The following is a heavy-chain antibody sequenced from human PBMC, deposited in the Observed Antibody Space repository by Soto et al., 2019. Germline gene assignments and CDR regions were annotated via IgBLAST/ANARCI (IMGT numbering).Heavy chain of an antibody. J-gene: IGHJ6*02. CDR2: IYDTGISGYTPST. CDR1: RGSITSSY. V-gene: IGHV4-59*07. Sequence: SDTLSLTCTVSRGSITSSYWSWIRRPPAKGLEWIAYIYDTGISGYTPSTSYNPSLKSRVTMSVDTSKSQFSLKLTSVTAADTAVYYCARGEDAFFYYGLDVWGQGITVTVYS. CDR3: ARGEDAFFYYGLDV.